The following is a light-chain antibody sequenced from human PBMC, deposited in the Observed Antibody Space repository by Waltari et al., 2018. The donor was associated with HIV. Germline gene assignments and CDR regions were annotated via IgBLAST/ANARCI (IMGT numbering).Light chain of an antibody. Sequence: VMTQSPATLSASPGQRATLSCRANQSVSSYLAWYQQKPGQAPRLLIYGASTRATGIPARFSGSGSGTEFTLTISSLQSEDFAVYYCQQYNKWPRGTFGGGTKVEVK. CDR2: GAS. CDR1: QSVSSY. V-gene: IGKV3-15*01. J-gene: IGKJ4*01. CDR3: QQYNKWPRGT.